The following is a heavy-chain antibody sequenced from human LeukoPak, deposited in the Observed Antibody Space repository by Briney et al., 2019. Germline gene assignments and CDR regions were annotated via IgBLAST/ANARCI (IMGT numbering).Heavy chain of an antibody. D-gene: IGHD1-14*01. Sequence: ASVKVSCKASGYTFTNYDINWVRQATGQGLEWMGWINPNSGKTGYAQKFQGRVTMTRNTSISTAYMELSSLRSDDTAVYYCASAREPVECDYWGQGTLVTVSS. CDR1: GYTFTNYD. CDR3: ASAREPVECDY. J-gene: IGHJ4*02. CDR2: INPNSGKT. V-gene: IGHV1-8*01.